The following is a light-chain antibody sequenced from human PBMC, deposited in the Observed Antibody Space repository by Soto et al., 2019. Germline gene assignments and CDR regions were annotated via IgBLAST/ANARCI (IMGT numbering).Light chain of an antibody. Sequence: DIQMTQSPSSLSASVGDIVTITFRASQSISSYLNWYQQKPGKAPKLLIYAASSLQSGVPSRFSGSGSGTEFTLTINSLQSEDFAVYYCQQYNNWPMWTFGQGTKVDIK. J-gene: IGKJ1*01. V-gene: IGKV1-39*01. CDR1: QSISSY. CDR3: QQYNNWPMWT. CDR2: AAS.